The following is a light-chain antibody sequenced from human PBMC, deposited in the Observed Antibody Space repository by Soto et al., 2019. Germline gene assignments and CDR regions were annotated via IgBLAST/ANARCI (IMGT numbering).Light chain of an antibody. CDR2: TNS. Sequence: QSVLTQPPSASATPGQRVTISCSGSSSSIGSNSVNWYQQLPRTAPKVLIYTNSQRPSGVPDRFSGSKSGTSASLAISGLQPEDEADYYCAAWDGSLNVYVFGTGTKLTVL. CDR3: AAWDGSLNVYV. J-gene: IGLJ1*01. V-gene: IGLV1-44*01. CDR1: SSSIGSNS.